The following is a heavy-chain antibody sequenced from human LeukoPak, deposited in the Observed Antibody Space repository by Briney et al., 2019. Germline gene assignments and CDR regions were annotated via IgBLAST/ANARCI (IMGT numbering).Heavy chain of an antibody. D-gene: IGHD1-7*01. V-gene: IGHV1-69*05. Sequence: ASVKVSCKASGGTFSSYAISWVRQAPGQGLEWMGGTIPIFGTANYAQKFQGRVTITTDESTSTAYMELSSLRSEDTAVYYCARDILSTGTTGVWGQGTLVTVSS. CDR2: TIPIFGTA. CDR3: ARDILSTGTTGV. J-gene: IGHJ4*02. CDR1: GGTFSSYA.